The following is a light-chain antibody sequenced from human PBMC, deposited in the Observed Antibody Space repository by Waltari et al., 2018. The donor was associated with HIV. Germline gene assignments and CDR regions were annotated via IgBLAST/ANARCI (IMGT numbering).Light chain of an antibody. CDR2: GAS. V-gene: IGKV3-20*01. CDR1: QSVSSSY. J-gene: IGKJ5*01. CDR3: QQYGTSCT. Sequence: EIVLTQSPGTLSLSPGERATLSCRASQSVSSSYLAWYQQKPGQAPRLLIYGASSRATGTPDRFGGSGSGTDFTLTISRLEPEDVAVYYCQQYGTSCTFGQGTRLEIK.